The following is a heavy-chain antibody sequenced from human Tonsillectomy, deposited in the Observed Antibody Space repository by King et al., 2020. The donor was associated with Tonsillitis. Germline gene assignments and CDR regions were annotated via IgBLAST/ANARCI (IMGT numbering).Heavy chain of an antibody. CDR1: GFTVSSNY. V-gene: IGHV3-53*04. J-gene: IGHJ6*02. CDR2: IYIGGST. CDR3: AGGTAKTGGMDV. Sequence: VQLVESGGGLVQPGGSLRLSCAASGFTVSSNYLSWVRQAPGKGLEWVSVIYIGGSTYYPDSVKGRFTISRHNSKNTLYLQMNSLRVEDTAVYYCAGGTAKTGGMDVWGQGTTVTVSS.